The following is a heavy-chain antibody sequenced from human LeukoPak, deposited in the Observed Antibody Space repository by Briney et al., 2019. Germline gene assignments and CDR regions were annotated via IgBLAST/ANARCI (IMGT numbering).Heavy chain of an antibody. CDR2: INPSGGST. CDR1: GYTFTSYY. D-gene: IGHD6-13*01. V-gene: IGHV1-46*01. Sequence: ASVKVSRKASGYTFTSYYMHWVRQAPGQGLEWMGIINPSGGSTSYAQKFQGRVTMTRDTSTSTVYMELSSLRSEDTAVYYCARDPYSSSWYSYYYYGMDVWGQGTTVTVSS. J-gene: IGHJ6*02. CDR3: ARDPYSSSWYSYYYYGMDV.